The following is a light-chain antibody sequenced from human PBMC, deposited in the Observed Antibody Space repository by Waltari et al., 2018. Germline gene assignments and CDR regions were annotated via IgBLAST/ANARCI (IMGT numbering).Light chain of an antibody. J-gene: IGKJ5*01. CDR3: QLRTGWPMT. CDR1: QSVSNS. V-gene: IGKV3-11*01. CDR2: DAS. Sequence: EVVLTKSPATLSLSPRERATLSCRASQSVSNSLAWYRQKPGQAPSLLIYDASTRAAGIPDRFSGSGSGTDFTLTIISLEPEDFAVYYCQLRTGWPMTFGQGTRLEIK.